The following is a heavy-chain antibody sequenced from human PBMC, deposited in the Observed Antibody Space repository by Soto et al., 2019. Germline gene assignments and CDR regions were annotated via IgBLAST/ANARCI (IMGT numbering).Heavy chain of an antibody. J-gene: IGHJ3*02. CDR3: ARQSRHLFQGLPDEFDI. Sequence: SETLSLTCTVSGVSVSSGDYLWTWIRQHPGKGLEWLGYIDYSGSAYHSPSLNSRVSISVDTSKNCFSLKIDSVTAADTAVYFCARQSRHLFQGLPDEFDIWGRGTLVTVSS. CDR1: GVSVSSGDYL. V-gene: IGHV4-31*03. CDR2: IDYSGSA. D-gene: IGHD2-21*01.